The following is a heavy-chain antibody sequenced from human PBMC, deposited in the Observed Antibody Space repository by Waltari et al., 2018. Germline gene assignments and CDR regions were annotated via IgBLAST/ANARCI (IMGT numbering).Heavy chain of an antibody. Sequence: EVQLVESGGGLVQPGGSLRLSCAASAFTFSSYSMTWVRQAPGKGLEWVAYISSGSSTISYADSVKGRFTISRDNAKNSLYLQMNSLSAEDTAVYYCAADDITMVRGVILSDVDYWGQGTLVTVSS. CDR3: AADDITMVRGVILSDVDY. V-gene: IGHV3-48*04. D-gene: IGHD3-10*01. J-gene: IGHJ4*02. CDR1: AFTFSSYS. CDR2: ISSGSSTI.